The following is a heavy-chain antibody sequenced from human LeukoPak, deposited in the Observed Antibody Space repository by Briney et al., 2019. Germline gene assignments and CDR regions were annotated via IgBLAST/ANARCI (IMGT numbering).Heavy chain of an antibody. D-gene: IGHD4-23*01. CDR2: IIPIFGTA. CDR3: ASRIQEENYGGNSLPQYYMDV. CDR1: GGTLSSYA. V-gene: IGHV1-69*01. J-gene: IGHJ6*03. Sequence: SVKVSCKASGGTLSSYAISWVRQAPGQGLEWMGGIIPIFGTANYAQKFQGRVTITADESTSTAYMELSSLRSEDTAVYYCASRIQEENYGGNSLPQYYMDVWGKGATVTVSS.